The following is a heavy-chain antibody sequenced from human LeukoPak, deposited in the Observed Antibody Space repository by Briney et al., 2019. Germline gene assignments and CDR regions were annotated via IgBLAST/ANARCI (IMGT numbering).Heavy chain of an antibody. CDR2: IKEDGTQK. CDR3: AKTGDRDY. V-gene: IGHV3-7*03. CDR1: GFTFNKSW. Sequence: GGSLRLSCAASGFTFNKSWMSWVRQAPGKGPEWVANIKEDGTQKYYVDSVRGRFTISRDDAENSLYLQMNSLRGEDTAIYYCAKTGDRDYWGRGTLVTVSS. J-gene: IGHJ4*02. D-gene: IGHD7-27*01.